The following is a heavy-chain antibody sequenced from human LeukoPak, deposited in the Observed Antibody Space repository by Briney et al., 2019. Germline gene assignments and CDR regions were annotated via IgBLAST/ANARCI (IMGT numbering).Heavy chain of an antibody. CDR3: ARGTRSSWQYYFDY. Sequence: SQTLSLTCTVSGDSISSGSYYWNWIRQPAGKGLEWIGRIYTSGSTNYSPSLRGRVTISVDTSKNQFSLKLSSVTAADTAVYYCARGTRSSWQYYFDYWGQGTLVTVSS. CDR1: GDSISSGSYY. J-gene: IGHJ4*02. CDR2: IYTSGST. V-gene: IGHV4-61*02. D-gene: IGHD6-13*01.